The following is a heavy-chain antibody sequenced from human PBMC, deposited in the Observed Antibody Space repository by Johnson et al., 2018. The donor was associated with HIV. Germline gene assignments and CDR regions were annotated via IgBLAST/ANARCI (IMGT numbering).Heavy chain of an antibody. V-gene: IGHV3-30*18. CDR1: GFTFNNYW. J-gene: IGHJ3*02. CDR3: AKDSDAFDI. CDR2: ISYDGSNK. Sequence: QVQLVESGGGLVQPGGSLRLSCAASGFTFNNYWMNWVRQAPGKGLEWVAVISYDGSNKYYADSVKGRFTISRDNSKNTLYLQMNSLRAEDTAVYYCAKDSDAFDIWGQGTMVTVSS.